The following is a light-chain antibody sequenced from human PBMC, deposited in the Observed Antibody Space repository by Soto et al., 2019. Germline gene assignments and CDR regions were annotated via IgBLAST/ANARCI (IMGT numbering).Light chain of an antibody. CDR2: DAF. J-gene: IGKJ1*01. CDR3: QQYDHLPRT. Sequence: DIQMIQSPSSLSASVGDRVTSTCQASQEISNYLNWYQQKPGKAPKLLIYDAFNLESGVPSRFSGRGSGTDFTFTISSLQPEDFATYYCQQYDHLPRTFGRGTKVEIK. V-gene: IGKV1-33*01. CDR1: QEISNY.